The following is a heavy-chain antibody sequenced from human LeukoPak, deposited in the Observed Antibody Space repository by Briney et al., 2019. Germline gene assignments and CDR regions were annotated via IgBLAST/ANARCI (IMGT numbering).Heavy chain of an antibody. D-gene: IGHD2-8*01. Sequence: SETLSLTCTVSGGSISSYYRSWIRQPPGKGLEWIGYIYYSGSTNYNPSLKSRVTISVGTSKNQFSLKLSSVTAADTAVYYCAIGMYSTDYWGQGTLVTVSS. CDR2: IYYSGST. CDR1: GGSISSYY. J-gene: IGHJ4*02. CDR3: AIGMYSTDY. V-gene: IGHV4-59*01.